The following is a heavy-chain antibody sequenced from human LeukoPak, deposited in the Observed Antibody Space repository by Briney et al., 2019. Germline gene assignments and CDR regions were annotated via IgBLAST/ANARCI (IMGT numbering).Heavy chain of an antibody. Sequence: GGSLRLSCAASGFTFSNYYMKWVRQAPGKGLEWVSSNSSSSSYIYYADSVKGRFTISRDNAKNSLYLQMNSLRAEDTAVYYCAGGPAVAYFDYWGQGTLVTVSS. J-gene: IGHJ4*02. D-gene: IGHD2-15*01. V-gene: IGHV3-21*01. CDR2: NSSSSSYI. CDR1: GFTFSNYY. CDR3: AGGPAVAYFDY.